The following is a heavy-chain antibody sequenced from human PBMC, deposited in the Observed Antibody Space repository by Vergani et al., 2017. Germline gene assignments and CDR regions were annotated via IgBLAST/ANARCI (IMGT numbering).Heavy chain of an antibody. CDR3: ATKSCGTPGCQIGYFRE. CDR1: GFTSSYYG. D-gene: IGHD1-1*01. J-gene: IGHJ1*01. CDR2: RSYVGTQK. V-gene: IGHV3-30*03. Sequence: QVHLVESGGGVVQPGRSLRLSCVVSGFTSSYYGMHWVRQAPGKGLEWVAVRSYVGTQKYYADSVKGRFTISRDNSKSTLYLQMNSLRTEDTAVYYCATKSCGTPGCQIGYFREWGQGTLVTVSS.